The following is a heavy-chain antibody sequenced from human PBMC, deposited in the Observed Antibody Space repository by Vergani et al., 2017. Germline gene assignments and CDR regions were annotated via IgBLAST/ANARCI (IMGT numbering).Heavy chain of an antibody. CDR1: GFTFSSYG. CDR2: IWYDGSNK. J-gene: IGHJ4*02. Sequence: QVQLVESGGGVVQPGRSLRLSCAASGFTFSSYGMHWVRQAPGKGLEWVAVIWYDGSNKYYADSVKGRFTISRDNSKNTLYLQMNSLRAEDTAVYYCARDLRCLVIDFDYWGQGTLVTVSS. V-gene: IGHV3-33*01. D-gene: IGHD1-26*01. CDR3: ARDLRCLVIDFDY.